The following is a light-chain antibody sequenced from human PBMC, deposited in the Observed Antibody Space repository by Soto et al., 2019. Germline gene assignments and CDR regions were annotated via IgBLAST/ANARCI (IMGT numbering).Light chain of an antibody. J-gene: IGLJ1*01. CDR1: TGAVTTGYY. Sequence: QALVTQEPSLTVSPGVTVTLTCTSSTGAVTTGYYPTWFQQKPGQGTRALIYDTSKKHSWTPARFSGSLLGGKAALTLSGVQAEDEAEYYCLLDYSGVYVFGTGTKVTVL. CDR2: DTS. V-gene: IGLV7-43*01. CDR3: LLDYSGVYV.